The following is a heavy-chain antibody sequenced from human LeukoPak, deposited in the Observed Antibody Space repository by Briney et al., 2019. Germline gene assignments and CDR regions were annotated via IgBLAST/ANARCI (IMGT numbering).Heavy chain of an antibody. Sequence: SVKVSCKASGGTFNNYAFSWVRQAPGQGLEWVGGIIPIFGTANYARKFQGRVTFTADESRNTAYMELTSLRSDDTAMYYCATSSVRVIQEYTWFDPWGQGTLVTVSS. CDR1: GGTFNNYA. J-gene: IGHJ5*02. V-gene: IGHV1-69*13. CDR2: IIPIFGTA. CDR3: ATSSVRVIQEYTWFDP. D-gene: IGHD2/OR15-2a*01.